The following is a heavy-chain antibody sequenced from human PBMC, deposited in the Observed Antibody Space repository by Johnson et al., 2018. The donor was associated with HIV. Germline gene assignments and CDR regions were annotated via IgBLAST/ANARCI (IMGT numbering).Heavy chain of an antibody. CDR2: IYSDGSI. J-gene: IGHJ3*01. CDR3: ATLWFGEVSVYDAFDV. Sequence: VQLVESGGGLIQPGGSLRLSCAASGFSVSSNYMSWVRQAPGKGLEWVSVIYSDGSIYYADSVKGRFTISRDNSKNTLYLQMNSMNPEDSAVYYCATLWFGEVSVYDAFDVWGQGTMVTVSS. CDR1: GFSVSSNY. D-gene: IGHD3-10*01. V-gene: IGHV3-66*03.